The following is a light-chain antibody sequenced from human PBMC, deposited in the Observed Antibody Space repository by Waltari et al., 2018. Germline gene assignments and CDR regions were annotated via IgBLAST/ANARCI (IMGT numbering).Light chain of an antibody. Sequence: QSVLTQPPSASGTPGQRVTISCSGSSSNIGSNTAKWYQQLPGTAPNLLIYSNNQRPSGVPDRFSGSKSGTSASLAISGLQSEDEADYYCAAWDDSLNGWVFGGGTKLTVL. J-gene: IGLJ3*02. CDR3: AAWDDSLNGWV. CDR1: SSNIGSNT. V-gene: IGLV1-44*01. CDR2: SNN.